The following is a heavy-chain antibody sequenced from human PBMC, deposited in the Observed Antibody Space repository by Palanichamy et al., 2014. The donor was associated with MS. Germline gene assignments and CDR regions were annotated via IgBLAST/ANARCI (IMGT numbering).Heavy chain of an antibody. V-gene: IGHV6-1*01. CDR3: VREGSGKLDP. CDR1: GESVSSNTAA. D-gene: IGHD3-10*01. CDR2: TYYRSKWFN. J-gene: IGHJ5*02. Sequence: QVQLRQSGPGLVKPSQTLSLTCAISGESVSSNTAAWNWIRQSPSGGLEWLGRTYYRSKWFNDYAASLQSRSTVNPDTSKNQFSLELNSVTPEDTAVYYCVREGSGKLDPWGQGTLVTVSS.